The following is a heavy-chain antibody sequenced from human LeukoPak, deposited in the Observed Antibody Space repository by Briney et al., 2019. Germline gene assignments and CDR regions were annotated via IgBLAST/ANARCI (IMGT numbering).Heavy chain of an antibody. CDR1: GGSISSYY. V-gene: IGHV4-4*07. D-gene: IGHD2-2*02. CDR2: IYTSGST. CDR3: ARRRRGNCDSNSCYSWFDP. J-gene: IGHJ5*02. Sequence: SETLSLTCTVSGGSISSYYWSWIRQPAGKGLEWIGRIYTSGSTNYNPSLKSRVTISVDTSKNQFSLKLRSVTAADTAVYYCARRRRGNCDSNSCYSWFDPWGQGTLVTVSS.